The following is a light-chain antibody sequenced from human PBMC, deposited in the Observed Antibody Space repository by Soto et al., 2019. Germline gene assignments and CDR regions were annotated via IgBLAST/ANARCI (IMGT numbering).Light chain of an antibody. Sequence: EIVMTQSPATLSVSPGERATLSCRASQSVNSNLAWYQQKPGQAPRLLIYAASTRATGIPARFNGSGSGTEFTLTISSLQSEDFALYFCQQYSFWPHTFGQGTRLEIK. CDR1: QSVNSN. V-gene: IGKV3-15*01. J-gene: IGKJ5*01. CDR2: AAS. CDR3: QQYSFWPHT.